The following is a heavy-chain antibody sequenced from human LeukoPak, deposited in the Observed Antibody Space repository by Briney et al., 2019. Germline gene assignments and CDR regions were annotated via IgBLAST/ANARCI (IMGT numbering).Heavy chain of an antibody. Sequence: PSETLSLTCAVYGGSFSGYYWSWIRQPPGKGLEWIGEINHSGSTNYNPSLKSRVTISVDTSKNQFSLKLSSVTAADTAAYYCARKATVVVPAVRNWYFDLWGRGTLVTVSS. CDR1: GGSFSGYY. D-gene: IGHD2-2*01. V-gene: IGHV4-34*01. J-gene: IGHJ2*01. CDR3: ARKATVVVPAVRNWYFDL. CDR2: INHSGST.